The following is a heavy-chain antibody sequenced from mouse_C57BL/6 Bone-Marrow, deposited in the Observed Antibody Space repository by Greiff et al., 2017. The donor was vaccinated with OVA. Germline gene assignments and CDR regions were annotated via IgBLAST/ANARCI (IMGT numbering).Heavy chain of an antibody. D-gene: IGHD2-2*01. CDR3: ARRHLLWLRRHYAMDY. J-gene: IGHJ4*01. Sequence: QVQLQQSGPGLVQPSQSLSITCTVSGFSLTSYGVHWVRQSPGKGLEWLGVIWSGGSTDYNAAFISRLSISKDNSKSQVFFKMNSLQADDTAIYYCARRHLLWLRRHYAMDYWGQGTSVTVSS. CDR2: IWSGGST. V-gene: IGHV2-2*01. CDR1: GFSLTSYG.